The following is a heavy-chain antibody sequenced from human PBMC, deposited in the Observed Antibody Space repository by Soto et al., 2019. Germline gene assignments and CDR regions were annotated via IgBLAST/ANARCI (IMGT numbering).Heavy chain of an antibody. J-gene: IGHJ4*02. V-gene: IGHV4-39*01. CDR3: ARRWGYSFDY. CDR2: IYYSGST. CDR1: GGSISDYD. D-gene: IGHD7-27*01. Sequence: LETLSLTCTVPGGSISDYDCGWIRRPPGKGLEWIGSIYYSGSTYYNPSLKSRVTISVDTSKNQFSLKLSSVTVADTAVYYCARRWGYSFDYWGQGTLVTVS.